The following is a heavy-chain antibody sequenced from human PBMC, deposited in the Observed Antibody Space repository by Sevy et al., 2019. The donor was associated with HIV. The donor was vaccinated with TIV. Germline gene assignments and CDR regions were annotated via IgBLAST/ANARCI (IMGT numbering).Heavy chain of an antibody. V-gene: IGHV1-18*01. CDR3: ARDSDGSGHYYADFFDY. Sequence: ASVKVSCKASGYTFTTYPIGWVRQAPGQGLEWMGWISTYSGETRDAQKFQGRATMTTDTSTNTAYLDLRSLRSDDTALYYCARDSDGSGHYYADFFDYWGQGTLVTVPS. D-gene: IGHD3-22*01. J-gene: IGHJ4*02. CDR1: GYTFTTYP. CDR2: ISTYSGET.